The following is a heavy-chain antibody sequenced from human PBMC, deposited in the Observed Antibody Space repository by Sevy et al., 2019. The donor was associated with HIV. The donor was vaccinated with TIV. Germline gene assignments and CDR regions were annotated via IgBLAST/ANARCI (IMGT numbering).Heavy chain of an antibody. Sequence: VGSLRLSCAVSGITVSSNYMGWVHQAPGKGLQWVSGIFASSNTHFADSVKGRFSISRDNSKNTLSLQMNSLSAEDTAVYYCARAVEDYSDSSGWDWYFDLWGRGTLVTVSS. V-gene: IGHV3-66*01. D-gene: IGHD3-22*01. CDR3: ARAVEDYSDSSGWDWYFDL. CDR1: GITVSSNY. J-gene: IGHJ2*01. CDR2: IFASSNT.